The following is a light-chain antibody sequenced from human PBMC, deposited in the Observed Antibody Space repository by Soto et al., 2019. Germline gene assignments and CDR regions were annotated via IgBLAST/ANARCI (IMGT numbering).Light chain of an antibody. V-gene: IGKV3-11*01. Sequence: EIVMTPSPATLSVAPGERATLSCRASQSVSNNLAWYQQRPGQAPRLLIYGAFNRATGIPARFSGSGSGTDFTLTISSLEPEDSAVYYCQQRNVWPPVTFGQGTRLEI. CDR3: QQRNVWPPVT. CDR1: QSVSNN. CDR2: GAF. J-gene: IGKJ5*01.